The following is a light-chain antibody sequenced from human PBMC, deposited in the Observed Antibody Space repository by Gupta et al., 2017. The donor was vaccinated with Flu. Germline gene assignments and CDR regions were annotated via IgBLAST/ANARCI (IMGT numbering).Light chain of an antibody. CDR1: TPNIGAGYD. V-gene: IGLV1-40*01. CDR3: QSYDSSLSGFRV. Sequence: QSVLTQPPSVSGAPGQRVTISCTGSTPNIGAGYDVHWYQQLPGTAPKLLIYGNNNRPSGVPDRFSGSKSGTSASLAIAGLQAEDEADYYCQSYDSSLSGFRVFGGGTKLTVL. J-gene: IGLJ2*01. CDR2: GNN.